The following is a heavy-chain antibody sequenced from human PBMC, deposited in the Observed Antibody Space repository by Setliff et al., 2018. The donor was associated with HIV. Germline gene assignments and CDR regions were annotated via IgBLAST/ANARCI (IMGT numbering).Heavy chain of an antibody. V-gene: IGHV3-33*05. J-gene: IGHJ4*02. CDR1: GFSLRTYG. CDR2: MLYDGSDR. D-gene: IGHD3-9*01. Sequence: GGSLRLSCATSGFSLRTYGLHWVRQAPGKGLEWVAVMLYDGSDRYYADSVKGRFTISRDNSKNTVYLQINSLRAEDTAVYYCARGPTSRYFDWSFSGARGTFNYWGQGTLVTVSS. CDR3: ARGPTSRYFDWSFSGARGTFNY.